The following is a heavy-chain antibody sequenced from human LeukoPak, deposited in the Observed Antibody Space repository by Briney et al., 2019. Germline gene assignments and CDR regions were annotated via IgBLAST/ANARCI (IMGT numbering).Heavy chain of an antibody. V-gene: IGHV1-69*05. Sequence: ASVKVSCKASGGTFSSYAIRGVRQAPGQGLEWMGRIIPIFGTANYAQKFQGRVTITTDESTSTAYMELSSLRSEDTAVYYCARDEDGDYPNDYWGQGTLVTVSS. CDR1: GGTFSSYA. CDR2: IIPIFGTA. J-gene: IGHJ4*02. D-gene: IGHD4-17*01. CDR3: ARDEDGDYPNDY.